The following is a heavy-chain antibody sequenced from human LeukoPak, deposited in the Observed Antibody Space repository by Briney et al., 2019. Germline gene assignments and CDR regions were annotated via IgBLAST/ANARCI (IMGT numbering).Heavy chain of an antibody. D-gene: IGHD5-18*01. Sequence: GASVKVSCKASDYTFTSYGISWVRQAPGQGLEWMGWISAYNGNTNYAQKLQGRVTMTTDTSTSTAYMELRSLRSEDTAVYYCASTRWIQLWLGHYYYMDVWGKGTTVTVSS. CDR3: ASTRWIQLWLGHYYYMDV. J-gene: IGHJ6*03. V-gene: IGHV1-18*01. CDR2: ISAYNGNT. CDR1: DYTFTSYG.